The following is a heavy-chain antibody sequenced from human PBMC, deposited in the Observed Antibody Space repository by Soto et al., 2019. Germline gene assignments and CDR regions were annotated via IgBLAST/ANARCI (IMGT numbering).Heavy chain of an antibody. CDR1: GFIFSRYS. D-gene: IGHD1-26*01. CDR3: ARGSAFIGLDY. V-gene: IGHV3-21*01. CDR2: IGTSGSYI. J-gene: IGHJ4*02. Sequence: GGSLRLSCAVSGFIFSRYSMNWVRQAPGNGLEWVSSIGTSGSYIYDTDSVKGRFTISRDNTKDSLYLQMNSLRAEDTAIYYCARGSAFIGLDYWGQGTPVTVSS.